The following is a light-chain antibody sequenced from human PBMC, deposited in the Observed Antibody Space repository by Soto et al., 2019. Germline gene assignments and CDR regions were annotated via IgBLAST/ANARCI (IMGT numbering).Light chain of an antibody. Sequence: DIVMTQSPLSLPVTPGEPASISCRSSQSLLHRSGYNYLTWYLQKPGQSPQLLIYLGSSRASGVPDRFSGSGSGTDFTLKISRVEAEDVGVYYCMQALQTHLTFGGGPKVEIK. CDR1: QSLLHRSGYNY. CDR3: MQALQTHLT. J-gene: IGKJ4*01. V-gene: IGKV2-28*01. CDR2: LGS.